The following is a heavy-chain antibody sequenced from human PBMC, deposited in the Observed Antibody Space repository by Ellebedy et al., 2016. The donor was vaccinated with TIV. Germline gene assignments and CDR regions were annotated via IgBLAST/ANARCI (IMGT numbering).Heavy chain of an antibody. CDR2: ISGYNGNT. CDR1: GYTFTSYG. Sequence: AASVKVSCKASGYTFTSYGISWVRQAPGQGLEWMGWISGYNGNTNYAQKLQGRVTMTTDTSTRTAYMELRSLRSDDTAGYYCARDRYIKRIAWFDPWGQGTLVTVSS. D-gene: IGHD2-2*02. J-gene: IGHJ5*02. V-gene: IGHV1-18*04. CDR3: ARDRYIKRIAWFDP.